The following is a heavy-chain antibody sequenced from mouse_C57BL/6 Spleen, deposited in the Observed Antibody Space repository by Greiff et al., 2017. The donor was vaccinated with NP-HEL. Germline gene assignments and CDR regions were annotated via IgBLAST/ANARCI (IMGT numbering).Heavy chain of an antibody. D-gene: IGHD2-4*01. CDR3: ARVYYDYDGY. CDR1: GYTFTSYG. V-gene: IGHV1-81*01. CDR2: IYPRSGNT. J-gene: IGHJ2*01. Sequence: VKLVESGAELARPGASVKLSCKASGYTFTSYGISWVKQSTGQGLEWIGEIYPRSGNTYYNEKFKGKATLTADKSSSTAYMELSSLTSEDSAVYFGARVYYDYDGYWGQGTTLTVAS.